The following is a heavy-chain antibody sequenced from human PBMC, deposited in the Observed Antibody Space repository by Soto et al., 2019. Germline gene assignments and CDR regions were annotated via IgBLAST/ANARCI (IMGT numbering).Heavy chain of an antibody. CDR1: GGSISSGGYY. J-gene: IGHJ4*02. CDR3: ARVHYYDSTGAPTAPYFDY. D-gene: IGHD3-22*01. CDR2: IYYSGST. Sequence: SETLSLTCTVSGGSISSGGYYWSWIRQHPGKGLEWIGYIYYSGSTYYNPSLKSRVTISVDASKNQFSLKLSSVTAADTAVYYCARVHYYDSTGAPTAPYFDYWGQGTLVTVSS. V-gene: IGHV4-31*03.